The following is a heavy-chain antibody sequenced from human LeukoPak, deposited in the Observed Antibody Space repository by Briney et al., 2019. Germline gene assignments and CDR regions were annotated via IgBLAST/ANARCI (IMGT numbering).Heavy chain of an antibody. D-gene: IGHD6-19*01. CDR3: ARGVRPGIAVAGSLVRAFDI. Sequence: SETLPLTCTVSGGSISSYYWSWIRQPPGKGLEWIGYIYYSGSTNYNPSLKSRVTISVDTSKNQFSLKLSSVTAADTAVYYCARGVRPGIAVAGSLVRAFDIWGQGTMVTVSS. CDR2: IYYSGST. J-gene: IGHJ3*02. V-gene: IGHV4-59*01. CDR1: GGSISSYY.